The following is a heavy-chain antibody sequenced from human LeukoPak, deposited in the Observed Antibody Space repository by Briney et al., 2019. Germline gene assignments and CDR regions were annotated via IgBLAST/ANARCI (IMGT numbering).Heavy chain of an antibody. V-gene: IGHV1-8*03. CDR2: MSPNSGNT. J-gene: IGHJ5*02. CDR3: ARAMMNYDFRSGYFPNWLDP. Sequence: ASVKVSCKASGYSFTNYDINWVRQATGQGLEWMGWMSPNSGNTGYAQKFQGRVNITRDTSISTAYMELTSLTSEDTAVYYCARAMMNYDFRSGYFPNWLDPWGQGTLVTVSS. CDR1: GYSFTNYD. D-gene: IGHD3-3*01.